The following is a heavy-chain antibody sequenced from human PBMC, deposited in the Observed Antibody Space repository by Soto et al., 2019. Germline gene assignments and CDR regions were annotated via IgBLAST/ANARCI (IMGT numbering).Heavy chain of an antibody. CDR1: GGSFSGYY. J-gene: IGHJ6*03. Sequence: SETLSLTCAVYGGSFSGYYWSWIRQPPGKGLEWIGEINHSGSTNYNPSLKSRVTISVDTSKNQFSLKLSSVTAADTAVYYCARGVVAAPYYYYYYMDVWGKGTTVTVSS. CDR3: ARGVVAAPYYYYYYMDV. V-gene: IGHV4-34*01. D-gene: IGHD2-15*01. CDR2: INHSGST.